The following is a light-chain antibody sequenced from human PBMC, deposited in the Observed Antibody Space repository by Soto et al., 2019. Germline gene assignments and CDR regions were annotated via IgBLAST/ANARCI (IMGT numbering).Light chain of an antibody. CDR2: DAS. Sequence: EIVLTQSPATLSLSPGERATLSCRASQSVSSYLAWYQQKPGQAPRLLIYDASNRATGIPARFSGSGSGTDFNLTIRSLEPEDFAVYSCQQRSNWPPMYTFGQGPKLEIK. CDR3: QQRSNWPPMYT. CDR1: QSVSSY. V-gene: IGKV3-11*01. J-gene: IGKJ2*01.